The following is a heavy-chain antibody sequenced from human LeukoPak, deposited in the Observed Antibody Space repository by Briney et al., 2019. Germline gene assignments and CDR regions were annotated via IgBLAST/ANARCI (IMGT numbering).Heavy chain of an antibody. V-gene: IGHV1-18*01. J-gene: IGHJ6*02. CDR2: ISAYNGNT. CDR1: GYTFTSYG. Sequence: WASVKVSCKASGYTFTSYGISWVRRAPGQGLEWMGWISAYNGNTNYAQKLQGRVTMTTDTSTSTAYMELRSLRSDDTAVYYCARDPPRIVVVVAATNYYGMDVWGQGTTVTVSS. D-gene: IGHD2-15*01. CDR3: ARDPPRIVVVVAATNYYGMDV.